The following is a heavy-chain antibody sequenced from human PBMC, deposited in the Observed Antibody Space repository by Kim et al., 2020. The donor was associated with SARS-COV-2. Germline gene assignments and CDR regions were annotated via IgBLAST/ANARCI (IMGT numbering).Heavy chain of an antibody. CDR2: IYYSGST. V-gene: IGHV4-59*01. J-gene: IGHJ4*02. CDR3: ARDEGYYDSSGYLSD. Sequence: SETLSLTCTVSGGSISSYYWSWIRQPPGKGLEWIGYIYYSGSTNYNPSLKSRVTISVDTSKNQFSLKLSSVTAADTAVYYCARDEGYYDSSGYLSDWGQGALVTVSS. D-gene: IGHD3-22*01. CDR1: GGSISSYY.